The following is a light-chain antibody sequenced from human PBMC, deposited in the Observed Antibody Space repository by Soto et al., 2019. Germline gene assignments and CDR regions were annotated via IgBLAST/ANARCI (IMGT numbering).Light chain of an antibody. CDR3: HQYYKWPLT. CDR1: QSVSSSY. CDR2: GAS. Sequence: MVLTESPGTLSLSPGERATLSCRASQSVSSSYLAWYQQKPGQAPRLLIYGASSRATGIPDRFSGSGSGTDFTLTISSLLSEDFAVYYCHQYYKWPLTFGGGTKVDI. J-gene: IGKJ4*01. V-gene: IGKV3-20*01.